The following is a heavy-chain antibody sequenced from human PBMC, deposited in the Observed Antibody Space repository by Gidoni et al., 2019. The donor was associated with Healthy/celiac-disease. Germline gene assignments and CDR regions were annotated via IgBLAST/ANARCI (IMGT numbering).Heavy chain of an antibody. J-gene: IGHJ4*02. CDR3: AKDGVYGSGPIDY. Sequence: QVQLVESGGGVVQPGRSLRLSCAASGFTFSSYGMHWVRQAPGKGLEWVAVISYDGSNKYYADSVKGRFTISRDNSKNTLYLQMNSLRAEDTAVYYCAKDGVYGSGPIDYWGQGTLVTVSS. CDR1: GFTFSSYG. D-gene: IGHD3-10*01. CDR2: ISYDGSNK. V-gene: IGHV3-30*18.